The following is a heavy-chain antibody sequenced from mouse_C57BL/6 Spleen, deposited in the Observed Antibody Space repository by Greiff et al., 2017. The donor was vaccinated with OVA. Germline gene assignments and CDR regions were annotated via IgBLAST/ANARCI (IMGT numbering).Heavy chain of an antibody. D-gene: IGHD1-1*01. CDR2: IYPGDGDT. Sequence: QVQLQQSGAELVKPGASVKISCKASGYAFSSYWMNWVKQRPGTGLEWIGQIYPGDGDTNYNGKFKGKATLTADKSSSTAYMQLSSLTSEDSAVYFCARRVTTVVATNWYFDVWGTGTTVTVSS. CDR3: ARRVTTVVATNWYFDV. CDR1: GYAFSSYW. V-gene: IGHV1-80*01. J-gene: IGHJ1*03.